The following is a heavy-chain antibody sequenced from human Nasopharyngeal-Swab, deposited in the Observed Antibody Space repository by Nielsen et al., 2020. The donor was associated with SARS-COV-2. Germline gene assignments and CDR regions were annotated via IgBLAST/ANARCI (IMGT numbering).Heavy chain of an antibody. Sequence: SETLSLTCSLTGVSFSVYHWGWIRQSPGKGLEWIGDITRTGNTNYNPALTSRLTISVATSKDEFSLNLTSVTAADTAIYFCARVNNGGGIVPASYSFFMDVWGKGTSVAVSS. J-gene: IGHJ6*03. CDR2: ITRTGNT. D-gene: IGHD2-2*01. V-gene: IGHV4-34*01. CDR1: GVSFSVYH. CDR3: ARVNNGGGIVPASYSFFMDV.